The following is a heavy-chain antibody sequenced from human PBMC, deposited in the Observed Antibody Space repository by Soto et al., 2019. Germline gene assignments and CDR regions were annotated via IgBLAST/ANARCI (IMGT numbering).Heavy chain of an antibody. D-gene: IGHD3-22*01. J-gene: IGHJ4*02. CDR1: VFTFSSYG. CDR3: ARGAPLYYYDSTFDY. V-gene: IGHV3-30*03. Sequence: PGGSLRLSCAASVFTFSSYGMHWVRQAPGKGLEWVAVISYDGSSTTYADSVKGRFTISRDNAKNTLYLQMNSLRAEDTAVYYCARGAPLYYYDSTFDYWGQGTLVTVSS. CDR2: ISYDGSST.